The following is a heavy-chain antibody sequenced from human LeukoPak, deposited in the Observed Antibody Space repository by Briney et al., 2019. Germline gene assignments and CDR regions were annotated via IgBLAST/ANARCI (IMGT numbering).Heavy chain of an antibody. J-gene: IGHJ3*02. CDR1: GYTFTSYG. Sequence: ASVKVSCKASGYTFTSYGISCVRQAPGQGLEWMGWISAYNGNTNYAQKLQGRVTMTTDTSTSTAYMELRSLRSDDTAVYYCARDLRGGPAFDIWGQGTMVTVSS. CDR2: ISAYNGNT. D-gene: IGHD5-24*01. CDR3: ARDLRGGPAFDI. V-gene: IGHV1-18*01.